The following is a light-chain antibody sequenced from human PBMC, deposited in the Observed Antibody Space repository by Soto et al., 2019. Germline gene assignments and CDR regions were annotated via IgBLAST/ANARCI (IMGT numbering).Light chain of an antibody. CDR2: EVN. CDR1: SSDVGGYNY. Sequence: QSVLTQPPSASGSPGQSVTISCTGTSSDVGGYNYVSWYQQHPGKAPKLTIYEVNKRPSGVPDRFSGSKSGNTASLTVSGLQAEDEAYYYCSSYAGSNNFGVFGTGTKVTVL. CDR3: SSYAGSNNFGV. J-gene: IGLJ1*01. V-gene: IGLV2-8*01.